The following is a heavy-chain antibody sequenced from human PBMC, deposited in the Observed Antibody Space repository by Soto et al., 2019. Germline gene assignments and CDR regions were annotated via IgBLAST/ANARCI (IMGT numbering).Heavy chain of an antibody. J-gene: IGHJ4*02. D-gene: IGHD2-15*01. V-gene: IGHV3-74*01. CDR3: VRTSLVVAAATREDY. Sequence: AASGFTFSSYWMHWVRQAPGKGLVWVSRINSDGSSTSYADSVKGRFTISRDNAKNTLYLQMNSLRAEDTAVYYCVRTSLVVAAATREDYWGQGTLVTVLL. CDR1: GFTFSSYW. CDR2: INSDGSST.